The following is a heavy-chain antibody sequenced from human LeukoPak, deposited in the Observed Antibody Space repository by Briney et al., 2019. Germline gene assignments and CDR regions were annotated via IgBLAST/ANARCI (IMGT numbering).Heavy chain of an antibody. CDR2: IYYSGST. V-gene: IGHV4-59*01. Sequence: SETLSLTCTVSGGSISSYYWSWIRQPPGKGLEWIGYIYYSGSTNYNPSLKSRVTISVDTSKNQFSLKLSSVTAADTAVYYCARTSEGYCSGGSCWDFYYYMDVWGKGTTVTVSS. CDR3: ARTSEGYCSGGSCWDFYYYMDV. J-gene: IGHJ6*03. D-gene: IGHD2-15*01. CDR1: GGSISSYY.